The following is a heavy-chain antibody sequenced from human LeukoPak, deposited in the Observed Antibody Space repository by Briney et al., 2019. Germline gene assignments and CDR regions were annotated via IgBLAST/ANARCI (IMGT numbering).Heavy chain of an antibody. CDR2: INPSSGGT. D-gene: IGHD3-10*01. J-gene: IGHJ5*02. V-gene: IGHV1-2*02. CDR1: GYTFTGYY. Sequence: GASVKVSCKASGYTFTGYYMHWVRQAPGQGLEWMGWINPSSGGTNYAQKFQGRVTMTRDTSISTAYMELRSLRSDDTAVYYCARESECYYGSGSYECRWFDPWGQGTLVTVSS. CDR3: ARESECYYGSGSYECRWFDP.